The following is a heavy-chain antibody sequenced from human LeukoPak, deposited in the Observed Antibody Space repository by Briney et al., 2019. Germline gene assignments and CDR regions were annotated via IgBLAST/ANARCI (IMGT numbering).Heavy chain of an antibody. CDR1: GYTFTSYD. J-gene: IGHJ1*01. CDR2: MNPNSDNT. Sequence: ASVTVSCKASGYTFTSYDINWVRQATGQGLKWMGWMNPNSDNTGYAQKFQGRVTMTRNTSISTAYMELSSLRSEDTAVYYCARGYVSNGWSKNFQHWGQGTLVTVSS. D-gene: IGHD6-19*01. V-gene: IGHV1-8*01. CDR3: ARGYVSNGWSKNFQH.